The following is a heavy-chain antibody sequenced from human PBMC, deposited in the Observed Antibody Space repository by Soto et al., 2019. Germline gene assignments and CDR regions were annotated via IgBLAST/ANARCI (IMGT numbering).Heavy chain of an antibody. D-gene: IGHD2-2*01. CDR2: IYYSGST. J-gene: IGHJ3*02. V-gene: IGHV4-31*03. CDR3: ARDHYCSSTSCYDYDAFDI. CDR1: GGSISSGGYY. Sequence: SETLSLTCTVSGGSISSGGYYWSWIRQHPGKGLEWIGYIYYSGSTYYNPSLKSRVTISVDTSKNQFSLKLSSVTAADTAVYYCARDHYCSSTSCYDYDAFDIWGQGTMVTVSS.